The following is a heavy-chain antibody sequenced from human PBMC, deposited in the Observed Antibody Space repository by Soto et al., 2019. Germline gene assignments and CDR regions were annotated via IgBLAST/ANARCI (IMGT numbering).Heavy chain of an antibody. CDR1: GGSISSGGYY. CDR3: ARVFGFGAMDV. J-gene: IGHJ6*02. V-gene: IGHV4-31*03. CDR2: IYYSGST. D-gene: IGHD3-10*01. Sequence: QVQLQESGPGLVKPSQTLSLTCTVSGGSISSGGYYWSWIRQHPGKGLEWIVYIYYSGSTYYNPSLKSRVTISVDTFKIQFPRQLSSVTAADTAVDYCARVFGFGAMDVWGQGTTVTVSS.